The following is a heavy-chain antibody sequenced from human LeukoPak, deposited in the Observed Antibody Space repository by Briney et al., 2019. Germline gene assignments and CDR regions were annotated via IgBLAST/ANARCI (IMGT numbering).Heavy chain of an antibody. CDR3: ARAHYDFWSGYMFDFDY. CDR2: INPNSGGT. Sequence: ASVKVSCKASGYTFTGYYMHWVRQAPGQGLEWMGWINPNSGGTNYAQKFQGRVTMTRDTSISTAYMELSSLRSEDTAVYYCARAHYDFWSGYMFDFDYWGQGTLVTVSS. CDR1: GYTFTGYY. V-gene: IGHV1-2*02. D-gene: IGHD3-3*01. J-gene: IGHJ4*02.